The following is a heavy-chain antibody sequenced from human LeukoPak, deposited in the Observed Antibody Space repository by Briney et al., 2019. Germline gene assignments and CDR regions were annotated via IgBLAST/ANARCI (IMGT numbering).Heavy chain of an antibody. V-gene: IGHV3-20*04. CDR2: INWNGGST. D-gene: IGHD1-26*01. Sequence: GRSLRLAWAAAGFTVDDYGISWVRQAPGNGLEWVSGINWNGGSTSYADSVKGRFTISRDNAKNSLYLQMNSLRAEDTALYYCARDSGSYKRDYWGQGTLVTVSS. CDR1: GFTVDDYG. J-gene: IGHJ4*02. CDR3: ARDSGSYKRDY.